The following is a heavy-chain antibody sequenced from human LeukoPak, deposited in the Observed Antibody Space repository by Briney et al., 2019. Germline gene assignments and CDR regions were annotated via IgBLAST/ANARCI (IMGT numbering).Heavy chain of an antibody. Sequence: GASVKVSCKASGGTFSSYAISWVRQAPGQGLEWIGRIIPILGIANYAQKFQGRVTITADKSTSTAYMELSSLRSEDTAVYYCASEKSRDLYYGMDVWGQGTTVTVSS. CDR2: IIPILGIA. J-gene: IGHJ6*02. V-gene: IGHV1-69*04. CDR3: ASEKSRDLYYGMDV. CDR1: GGTFSSYA. D-gene: IGHD2-21*02.